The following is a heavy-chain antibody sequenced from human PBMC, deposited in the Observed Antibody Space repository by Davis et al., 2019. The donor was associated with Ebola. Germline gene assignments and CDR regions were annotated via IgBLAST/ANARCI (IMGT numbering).Heavy chain of an antibody. Sequence: GGSLRLSCAASGFIFSSYAIHWVRLTPGEGLQWVAVISYDGRDTYYADSVEGRFIISRDNSKNTVWLQMNSLRAEDTAVYYCARAPPHGPQPVFWYFDFWGRGTLVTVSS. V-gene: IGHV3-30*04. CDR1: GFIFSSYA. D-gene: IGHD1-14*01. J-gene: IGHJ2*01. CDR2: ISYDGRDT. CDR3: ARAPPHGPQPVFWYFDF.